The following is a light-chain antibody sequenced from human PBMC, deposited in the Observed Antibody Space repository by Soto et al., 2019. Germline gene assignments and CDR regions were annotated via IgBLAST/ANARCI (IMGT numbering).Light chain of an antibody. Sequence: QSALTQPASVSGSPEQSITISCTGPGSDVGSFDLVSWYQQHPGKAPKLMIYEGSKRPSGVSNRFSGSKSGNTASLTISGLQAEDEADYYCCSYAGSSTVVFGGGTQLTVL. V-gene: IGLV2-23*01. CDR1: GSDVGSFDL. CDR2: EGS. CDR3: CSYAGSSTVV. J-gene: IGLJ2*01.